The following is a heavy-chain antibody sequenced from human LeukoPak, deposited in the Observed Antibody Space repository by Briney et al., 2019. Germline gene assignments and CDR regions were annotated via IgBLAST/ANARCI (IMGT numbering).Heavy chain of an antibody. V-gene: IGHV3-7*03. D-gene: IGHD6-6*01. CDR3: ARLTQLARGRY. CDR1: GFTFSSYG. CDR2: IKQDGSEK. Sequence: GGSLRLSCAASGFTFSSYGMSWVRQAPGKGLEWVANIKQDGSEKYYVDSVKGRFTVSRDNAENSLYLQMSSLRAEDTAVYYCARLTQLARGRYWGQGTLITVSS. J-gene: IGHJ4*02.